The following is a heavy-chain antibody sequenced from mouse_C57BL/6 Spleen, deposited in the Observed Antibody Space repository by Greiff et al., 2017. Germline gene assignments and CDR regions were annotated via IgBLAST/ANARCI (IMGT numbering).Heavy chain of an antibody. CDR1: GYTFTSYW. J-gene: IGHJ3*01. V-gene: IGHV1-52*01. CDR2: IDPSDSET. CDR3: ARDYYGPFAY. D-gene: IGHD1-1*01. Sequence: QVQLQQPGAELVRPGSSVKLSCKASGYTFTSYWMHWVKQRPIQGLEWIGNIDPSDSETHYNQKFKDKATLTVDKSSSTAYMQLSSLTSADSAVYYCARDYYGPFAYWGQGTLGTVSA.